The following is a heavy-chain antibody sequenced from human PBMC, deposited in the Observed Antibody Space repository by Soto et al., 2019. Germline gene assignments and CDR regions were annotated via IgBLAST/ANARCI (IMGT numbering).Heavy chain of an antibody. Sequence: QVQLVESGGGVVQPGRSLRLSCAASGFTFSSYAMHWVRQAPGKGLEWVAVISYDGSNKYYADSVKGRFTISRDNSKNTLYMHMNSLRAEDTAVYYCAPSITMVRGVKGYYYYGMDVWGQGTTVTVSS. D-gene: IGHD3-10*01. CDR1: GFTFSSYA. V-gene: IGHV3-30-3*01. CDR2: ISYDGSNK. CDR3: APSITMVRGVKGYYYYGMDV. J-gene: IGHJ6*02.